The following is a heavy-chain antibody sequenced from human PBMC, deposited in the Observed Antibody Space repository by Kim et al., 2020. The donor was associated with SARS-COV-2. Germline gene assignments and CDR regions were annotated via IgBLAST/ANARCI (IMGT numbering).Heavy chain of an antibody. J-gene: IGHJ4*02. CDR3: AKAKDVEWELGLFDY. V-gene: IGHV3-30*18. D-gene: IGHD1-26*01. CDR2: ISYDGSNK. Sequence: GGSLRLSCAASGFTFSSYGMHWVRQAPGKGLEWVAVISYDGSNKYYADSVKGRFTISRDNSKNTLYLQMNSLRAEDAAVYYCAKAKDVEWELGLFDYWGQGTLVTVSS. CDR1: GFTFSSYG.